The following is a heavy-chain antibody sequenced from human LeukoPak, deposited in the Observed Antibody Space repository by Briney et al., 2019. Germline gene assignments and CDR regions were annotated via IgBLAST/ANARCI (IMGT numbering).Heavy chain of an antibody. D-gene: IGHD6-19*01. J-gene: IGHJ5*02. Sequence: GGSLRLSCAASGFTVSSNYMSWVRQAPGKGLEWVSVIYSGGSTYYADSVKGRFTISRDNSKNTLYLQMNSLRAEDTAVYYCARDWYSSVFDPWGQGTLVTVSS. V-gene: IGHV3-66*01. CDR1: GFTVSSNY. CDR3: ARDWYSSVFDP. CDR2: IYSGGST.